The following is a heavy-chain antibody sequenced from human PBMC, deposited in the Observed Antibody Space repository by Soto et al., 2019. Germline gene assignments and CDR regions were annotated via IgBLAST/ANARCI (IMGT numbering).Heavy chain of an antibody. D-gene: IGHD4-17*01. Sequence: GGSLRLSCVASGFTFSSYGMHWVRQAPGKGLEWVAVISYDGSNKYYADSVKGRFTISRDNSKNTLYLQMNSLRAEDTAVYYCARDLIYGDSTPGYWGQGTLVTVSS. J-gene: IGHJ4*02. CDR2: ISYDGSNK. V-gene: IGHV3-30*03. CDR3: ARDLIYGDSTPGY. CDR1: GFTFSSYG.